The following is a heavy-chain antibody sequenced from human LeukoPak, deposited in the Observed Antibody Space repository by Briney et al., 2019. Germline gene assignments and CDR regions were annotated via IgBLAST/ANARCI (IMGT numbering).Heavy chain of an antibody. Sequence: GGSLRLSCAASGFTFSSYSMNWVRQAPGKGLEWVSSISSSSSYIYYADSVKGRFTISRDNAKNSLYLQMNSLRAEDTAVYYCAISKRPDTEYQSHPGAFDIWGQGTMVTVPS. CDR3: AISKRPDTEYQSHPGAFDI. V-gene: IGHV3-21*01. CDR2: ISSSSSYI. J-gene: IGHJ3*02. CDR1: GFTFSSYS. D-gene: IGHD2-2*01.